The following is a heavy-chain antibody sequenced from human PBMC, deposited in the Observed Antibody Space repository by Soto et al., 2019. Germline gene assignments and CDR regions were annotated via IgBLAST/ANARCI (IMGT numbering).Heavy chain of an antibody. D-gene: IGHD1-1*01. Sequence: QVHLVQSGAEVKKPGASVKVSCKGSGYGFTTYGITWVRQAPGQGLEWMAWISAHNGNTNYAQKLQGRVTVTRDTSTSTAYRELRRLRSDDTAVYYCARGRYGDYWGQGALVNVSS. J-gene: IGHJ4*02. V-gene: IGHV1-18*01. CDR1: GYGFTTYG. CDR2: ISAHNGNT. CDR3: ARGRYGDY.